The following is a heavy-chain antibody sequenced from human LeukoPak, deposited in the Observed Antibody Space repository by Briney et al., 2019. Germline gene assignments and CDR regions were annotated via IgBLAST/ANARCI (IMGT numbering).Heavy chain of an antibody. V-gene: IGHV1-2*02. Sequence: GASVRVSCGASGYTFTGYSMHWVRQAPGQGLEWMGWINPNTGGTYSSQRFQGRLTTNRHTCTSTVYMEVSRMTSDDTAVYYCARGFRKYYDSSGYYPEAFDIWGQGTMVTVSS. CDR1: GYTFTGYS. J-gene: IGHJ3*02. D-gene: IGHD3-22*01. CDR2: INPNTGGT. CDR3: ARGFRKYYDSSGYYPEAFDI.